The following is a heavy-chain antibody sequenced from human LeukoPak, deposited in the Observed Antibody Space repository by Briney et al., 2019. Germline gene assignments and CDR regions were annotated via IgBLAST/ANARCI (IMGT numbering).Heavy chain of an antibody. V-gene: IGHV3-74*01. D-gene: IGHD4-23*01. CDR3: VKDFGGNSDY. J-gene: IGHJ4*02. CDR2: INEDGRVT. Sequence: GGSLRLSCGASGFTFSSYSMNWVRQAPGKGLVWVSRINEDGRVTSYAGSVRGRFTISRDSVENTLHLQMNSLRAEDTAVYYCVKDFGGNSDYWGQGTLVTVSS. CDR1: GFTFSSYS.